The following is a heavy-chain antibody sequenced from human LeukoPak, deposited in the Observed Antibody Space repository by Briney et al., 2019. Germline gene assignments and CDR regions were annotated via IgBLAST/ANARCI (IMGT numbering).Heavy chain of an antibody. CDR1: GGSISSGGYY. V-gene: IGHV4-31*03. CDR2: IYYSGST. Sequence: SETLSLTCTVSGGSISSGGYYWSWIRQHPGKGLEWIGYIYYSGSTYYNPSLKSRVTISVDTSKNQFSLKLSSVTAADTAVYYCASWMVGRGIRRFFQHWGQGTLVTVSS. J-gene: IGHJ1*01. CDR3: ASWMVGRGIRRFFQH. D-gene: IGHD2-15*01.